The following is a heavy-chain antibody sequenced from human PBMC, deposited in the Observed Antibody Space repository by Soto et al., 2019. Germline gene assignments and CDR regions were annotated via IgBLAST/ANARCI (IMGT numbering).Heavy chain of an antibody. CDR1: GGSISDYY. CDR3: ARDLDYGGNSEASDV. V-gene: IGHV4-59*12. D-gene: IGHD4-17*01. CDR2: IYYSGTT. Sequence: SETLSLTCTVSGGSISDYYWSWIRQPPGKGLEWIGYIYYSGTTTYSPSFQGQVTISADKSISTAYLQWSSLKASDTAMYYCARDLDYGGNSEASDVWGQGTMVT. J-gene: IGHJ3*01.